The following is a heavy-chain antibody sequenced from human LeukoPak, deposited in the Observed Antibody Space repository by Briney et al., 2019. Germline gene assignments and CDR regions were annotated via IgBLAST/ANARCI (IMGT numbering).Heavy chain of an antibody. CDR1: GGSISSSSYY. V-gene: IGHV4-39*01. J-gene: IGHJ4*02. CDR2: IYYSGST. Sequence: PSETLSPTCTVSGGSISSSSYYWGWIRQPPGKGLEWIGSIYYSGSTYYNPSLKSRVTISVDTSKNQFSLKLSSVTAADTAVYYCARGDGYARGWGQGTLVTVSS. CDR3: ARGDGYARG. D-gene: IGHD5-24*01.